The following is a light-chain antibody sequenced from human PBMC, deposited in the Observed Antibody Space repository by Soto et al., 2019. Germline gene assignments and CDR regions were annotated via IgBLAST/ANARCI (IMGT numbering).Light chain of an antibody. V-gene: IGKV3-15*01. CDR1: QSVTSN. J-gene: IGKJ2*01. CDR3: QQYNNGPPDT. CDR2: AAS. Sequence: EIVLTQSPATLSLSPGERATLSCRASQSVTSNLAWYQQKPGQAPWLLIYAASARATGIPTRFSGSGSGTEFTLTTSSLQSEYFAVYYCQQYNNGPPDTFGQGTKLEIK.